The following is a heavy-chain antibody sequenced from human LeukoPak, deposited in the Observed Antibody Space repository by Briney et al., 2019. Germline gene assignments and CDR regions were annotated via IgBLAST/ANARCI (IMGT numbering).Heavy chain of an antibody. CDR3: ARVRRLTIFGVVTHNWFDP. Sequence: PSETLSLTCAVYGGSFSGYYWSWIRQPPGKGLERIGEINHSGSTNYNPSLKSRVTISVDTSKNQFSLKLSSVTAADTAVYYCARVRRLTIFGVVTHNWFDPWGQGTLVTVSS. J-gene: IGHJ5*02. D-gene: IGHD3-3*01. V-gene: IGHV4-34*01. CDR2: INHSGST. CDR1: GGSFSGYY.